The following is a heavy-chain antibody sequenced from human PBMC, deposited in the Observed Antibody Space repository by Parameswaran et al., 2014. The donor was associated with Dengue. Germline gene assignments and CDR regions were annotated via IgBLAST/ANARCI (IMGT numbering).Heavy chain of an antibody. V-gene: IGHV4-34*01. CDR3: ARGQMEITRGIVLMVYASNWFDP. Sequence: RWIRQPPGKGLEWIGEINHSGSTNYNPSLKSRVTISVDTSKNQFSLKLSSVTAADTAVYYCARGQMEITRGIVLMVYASNWFDPWGQGTLVTVSS. J-gene: IGHJ5*02. D-gene: IGHD2-8*01. CDR2: INHSGST.